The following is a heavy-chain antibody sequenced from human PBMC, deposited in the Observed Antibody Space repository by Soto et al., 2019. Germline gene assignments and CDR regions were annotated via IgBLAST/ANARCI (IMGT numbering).Heavy chain of an antibody. D-gene: IGHD1-20*01. V-gene: IGHV3-21*01. CDR2: ISSSSSYI. CDR3: ARDITGTIYFDY. J-gene: IGHJ4*02. Sequence: EVQLVESGGGLVKHGGSLRLSCAASGFTFSSYSMNWVRQAPGKGLEWVSSISSSSSYIYYADSVKGRFAISRDKAKNSLYLEMNTLRTEYTAVYYCARDITGTIYFDYWGQGTLVTVSS. CDR1: GFTFSSYS.